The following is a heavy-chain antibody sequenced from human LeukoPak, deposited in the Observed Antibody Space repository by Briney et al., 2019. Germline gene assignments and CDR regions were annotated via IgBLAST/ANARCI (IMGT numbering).Heavy chain of an antibody. V-gene: IGHV4-30-4*01. CDR1: GGSISSGDYY. CDR3: ARGIASGLRYFDWRPNTYGMDV. Sequence: SETLSLTCTVSGGSISSGDYYWSWIRQPPGKGLEWIGYIYYSGSTYYNPSLKSRVTISVDTSKNQFSLKLSSVTAADTAVYYCARGIASGLRYFDWRPNTYGMDVWGQGTTVTVSS. D-gene: IGHD3-9*01. CDR2: IYYSGST. J-gene: IGHJ6*02.